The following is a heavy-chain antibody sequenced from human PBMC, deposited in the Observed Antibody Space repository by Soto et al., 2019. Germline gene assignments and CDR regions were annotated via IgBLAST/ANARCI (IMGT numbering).Heavy chain of an antibody. D-gene: IGHD1-1*01. CDR1: GGSVSSGSYY. CDR3: ARVGGSRTTGFDY. Sequence: SETLSLTCTVSGGSVSSGSYYWSWIRQPPGKGLEWIGYIYYSGSTNYNPSLKSRVTISVDTSKNQFSLKLSSVTAADTAVYYCARVGGSRTTGFDYWGQGTLVTVSS. J-gene: IGHJ4*02. CDR2: IYYSGST. V-gene: IGHV4-61*01.